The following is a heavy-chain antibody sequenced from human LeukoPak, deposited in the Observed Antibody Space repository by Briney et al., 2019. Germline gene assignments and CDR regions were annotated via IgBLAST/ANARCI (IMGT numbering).Heavy chain of an antibody. V-gene: IGHV3-74*01. Sequence: GGSLRLSCAASGFTFSTYWTHWVCQAPGKGLVWVSRINSDGSRTTYADSVKGRFTISRDNAKNTLYLQMNSLRTEDTAVYYCARPETQYSSGLDGFDIWGQGTMVTVSS. CDR3: ARPETQYSSGLDGFDI. CDR1: GFTFSTYW. D-gene: IGHD6-19*01. J-gene: IGHJ3*02. CDR2: INSDGSRT.